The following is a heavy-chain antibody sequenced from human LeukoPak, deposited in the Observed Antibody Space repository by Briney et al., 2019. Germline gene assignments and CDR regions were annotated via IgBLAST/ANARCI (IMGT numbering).Heavy chain of an antibody. CDR3: ARTRIFDWFDP. J-gene: IGHJ5*02. D-gene: IGHD3-3*01. V-gene: IGHV4-4*09. Sequence: SETLSLTCTVSGGSISSYYWSWIRQPPGKGLEWIGYIYTSGSTNYNPSLKSRVTISVDTSKNQFSLKLSSVTAADTAVYYCARTRIFDWFDPWSQGTLVTVSS. CDR1: GGSISSYY. CDR2: IYTSGST.